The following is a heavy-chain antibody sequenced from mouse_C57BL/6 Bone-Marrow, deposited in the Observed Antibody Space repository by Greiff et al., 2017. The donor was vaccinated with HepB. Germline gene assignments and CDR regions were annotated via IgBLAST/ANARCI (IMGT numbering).Heavy chain of an antibody. CDR2: IYPGDGDT. CDR1: GYAFSSSW. Sequence: LVESGPELVKPGASVKISCKASGYAFSSSWMNWVKQRPGKGLEWIGRIYPGDGDTNYNGKFKGKATLTADKSSSTAYMQLSSLTSEDSAVYFCARNYYGFMDYWGQGTSVTVSS. V-gene: IGHV1-82*01. CDR3: ARNYYGFMDY. J-gene: IGHJ4*01. D-gene: IGHD1-1*01.